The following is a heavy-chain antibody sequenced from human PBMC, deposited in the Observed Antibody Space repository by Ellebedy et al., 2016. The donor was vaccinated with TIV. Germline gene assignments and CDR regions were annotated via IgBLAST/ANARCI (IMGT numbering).Heavy chain of an antibody. V-gene: IGHV4-34*01. D-gene: IGHD5/OR15-5a*01. J-gene: IGHJ4*02. CDR3: ARGRTSTVTKPKYFDY. Sequence: SETLSLTXAVYGGSFSGFYWSWIRQPPGKGLEWIGEINHSGSSNHNPSLKSRVTISVDTSKNQFSLKLSSVTAADTAVYYCARGRTSTVTKPKYFDYWGQGTLVTVSS. CDR1: GGSFSGFY. CDR2: INHSGSS.